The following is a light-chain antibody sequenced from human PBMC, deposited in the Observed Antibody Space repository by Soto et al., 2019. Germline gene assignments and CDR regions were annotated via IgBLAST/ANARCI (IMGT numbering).Light chain of an antibody. CDR3: AAWDDSLNGPV. Sequence: QSVLTQPPSASGTPGQRVTISCSGSSSNIGSNTVNWYQQLPGTAPTLLIYSNNQRPSGVPDRFSGYKSGTSASLAISGLQSEDEADYYCAAWDDSLNGPVFGGGTKLTV. CDR2: SNN. J-gene: IGLJ2*01. CDR1: SSNIGSNT. V-gene: IGLV1-44*01.